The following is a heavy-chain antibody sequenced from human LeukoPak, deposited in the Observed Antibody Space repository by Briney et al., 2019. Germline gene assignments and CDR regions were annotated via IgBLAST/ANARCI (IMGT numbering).Heavy chain of an antibody. V-gene: IGHV1-18*01. J-gene: IGHJ6*03. CDR2: ISAYNGNT. CDR3: AREGGGWGYYYYYMDV. Sequence: GASVKVSCKASGYTFTSYGISWVRQAPGQGLEWMGWISAYNGNTNYAQKLQGRVTMATDTSTSTAYMELRSLRSDDTAVYYCAREGGGWGYYYYYMDVWGKGTTVTVSS. D-gene: IGHD6-19*01. CDR1: GYTFTSYG.